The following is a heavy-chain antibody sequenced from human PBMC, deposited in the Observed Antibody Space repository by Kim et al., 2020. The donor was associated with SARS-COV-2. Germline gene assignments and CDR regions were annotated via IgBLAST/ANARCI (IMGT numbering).Heavy chain of an antibody. D-gene: IGHD3-16*02. J-gene: IGHJ4*02. CDR1: GYTFTSYG. CDR2: ISAYNGNT. V-gene: IGHV1-18*01. CDR3: AREGSDYVWGGYRGYFDY. Sequence: ASVKVSCKASGYTFTSYGISWVRQAPGQGLEWMGWISAYNGNTNYAQKLQGRVTMTTDTSTSTAYMELRSLRSDDTAVYYCAREGSDYVWGGYRGYFDYWGQGTLVTVSS.